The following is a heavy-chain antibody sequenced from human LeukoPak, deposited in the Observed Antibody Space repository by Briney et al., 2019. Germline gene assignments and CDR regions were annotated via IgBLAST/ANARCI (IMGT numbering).Heavy chain of an antibody. D-gene: IGHD6-19*01. CDR2: IIPIFATA. J-gene: IGHJ3*02. V-gene: IGHV1-69*13. Sequence: SVKVSCKASGGTFSNYVINWVRQAPGQGLEWMGGIIPIFATADYAQKFQGRVTITADESTSTAYMELSSLRSEDTAVYYCAKDISSGWGIDAFDIWGQGTMVTVSS. CDR1: GGTFSNYV. CDR3: AKDISSGWGIDAFDI.